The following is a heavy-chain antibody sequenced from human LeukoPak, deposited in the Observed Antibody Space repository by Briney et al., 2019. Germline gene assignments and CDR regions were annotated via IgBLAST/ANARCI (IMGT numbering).Heavy chain of an antibody. D-gene: IGHD2-15*01. CDR1: GFTFSSYA. Sequence: GGSLRLSCAASGFTFSSYAMSWVRQAPGKGGEGVSAMSGSGGSTYYADSVKGLFTISRDNSKNTLYLQMNSLRAEDTAVYYCAKGKVLSPYDIWGQGTMVTVSS. J-gene: IGHJ3*02. V-gene: IGHV3-23*01. CDR2: MSGSGGST. CDR3: AKGKVLSPYDI.